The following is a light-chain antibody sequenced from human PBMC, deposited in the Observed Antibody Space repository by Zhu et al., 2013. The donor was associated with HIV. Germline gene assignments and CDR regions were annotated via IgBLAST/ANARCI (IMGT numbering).Light chain of an antibody. V-gene: IGKV3-20*01. CDR2: GAS. CDR3: QQYDRPPIT. J-gene: IGKJ5*01. CDR1: QSVNSNY. Sequence: EIVLTQSPGTLSLSPGERATLSCRASQSVNSNYLAWYQQKPGQAPRLLIHGASNRPTGIPDRFSGSGSGTDFTLTISRLESEDFAVYYCQQYDRPPITFGQGTRL.